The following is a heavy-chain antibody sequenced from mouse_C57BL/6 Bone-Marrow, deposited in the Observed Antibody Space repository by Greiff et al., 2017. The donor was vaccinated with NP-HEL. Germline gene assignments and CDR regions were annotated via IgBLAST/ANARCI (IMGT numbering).Heavy chain of an antibody. CDR2: ISSGGSYT. J-gene: IGHJ4*01. CDR3: ARSRVTTVVADAMDC. D-gene: IGHD1-1*01. Sequence: EVQLVESGGDLVKPGGSLKLSCAASGFTFSSYGMSWVRQTPDKRLEWVATISSGGSYTYYPDSVKGRFTISRDNAKNTLYLQMSSLKSEDTAMYYCARSRVTTVVADAMDCWGQGTSVTVSS. V-gene: IGHV5-6*01. CDR1: GFTFSSYG.